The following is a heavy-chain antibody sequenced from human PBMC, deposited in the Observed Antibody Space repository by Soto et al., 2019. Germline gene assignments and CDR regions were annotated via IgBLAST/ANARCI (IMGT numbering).Heavy chain of an antibody. Sequence: PGGSRRLSCVGSGFTFSSYGMHWVRQAPGKGLECVAVISDTGSSHYYAASVEGRFTISRENSKNTLSLHMDRLRVEDTAVYYCAKDRGGDCPDNSCYFGADYWGQGTPVTVSS. V-gene: IGHV3-30*18. CDR3: AKDRGGDCPDNSCYFGADY. CDR2: ISDTGSSH. D-gene: IGHD2-2*01. J-gene: IGHJ4*02. CDR1: GFTFSSYG.